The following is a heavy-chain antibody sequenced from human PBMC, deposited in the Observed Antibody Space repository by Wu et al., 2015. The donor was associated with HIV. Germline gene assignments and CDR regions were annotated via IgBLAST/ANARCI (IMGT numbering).Heavy chain of an antibody. Sequence: QVHLVQSGAEVKEPGASVKISCKTEYSFSIYYMHWVRQAPGQGLEWMGWILPNTDATKYAPRFQGRVTMTRDTSINTVYMELTRLKSDDTAVYYCAGYGRGYNWLYYWGQGTLVTVSS. CDR2: ILPNTDAT. CDR3: AGYGRGYNWLYY. CDR1: EYSFSIYY. V-gene: IGHV1-2*02. J-gene: IGHJ4*02. D-gene: IGHD5-24*01.